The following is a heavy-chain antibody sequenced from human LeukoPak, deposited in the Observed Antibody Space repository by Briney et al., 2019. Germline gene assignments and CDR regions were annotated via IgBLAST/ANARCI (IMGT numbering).Heavy chain of an antibody. V-gene: IGHV3-21*04. Sequence: RGSLRLSCAVSGFTFEDYGMSWVRQGPGKGLEWVSSISSSSSYIYYADSVKGRFTISRDNAKNSLYLQMNSLRAEDTAVYYCAKEYTGSFSPFPSYFDYWGQGTLVTVSS. J-gene: IGHJ4*02. CDR3: AKEYTGSFSPFPSYFDY. CDR1: GFTFEDYG. D-gene: IGHD1-26*01. CDR2: ISSSSSYI.